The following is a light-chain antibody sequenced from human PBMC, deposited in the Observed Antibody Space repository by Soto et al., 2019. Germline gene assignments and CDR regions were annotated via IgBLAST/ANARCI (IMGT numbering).Light chain of an antibody. V-gene: IGKV3-20*01. CDR1: QCINTRY. CDR3: QQYDDSARYK. CDR2: ATS. Sequence: EIVLTQSPGTLSLSPGERATLSCRASQCINTRYSAWYQQKPGQPPRLLIYATSSRAPGIPDRFSGSGSGTDFTLTISRLEPEDFAVYYCQQYDDSARYKFGQGTNLDIK. J-gene: IGKJ2*01.